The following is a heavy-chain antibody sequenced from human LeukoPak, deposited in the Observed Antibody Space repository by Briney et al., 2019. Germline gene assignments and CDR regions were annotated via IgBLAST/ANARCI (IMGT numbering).Heavy chain of an antibody. V-gene: IGHV4-59*12. D-gene: IGHD3-16*01. CDR1: SGSISNYY. J-gene: IGHJ4*02. CDR3: AREHDYVWGRSYYFDY. CDR2: IYYSGTT. Sequence: PSETLSLTCTVSSGSISNYYWSWIRQPPGKGLEWIGYIYYSGTTNYNPSLKSRVTISVDTSKNQFSLKLSSVTAADTAVYYCAREHDYVWGRSYYFDYWGQGTLVTVSS.